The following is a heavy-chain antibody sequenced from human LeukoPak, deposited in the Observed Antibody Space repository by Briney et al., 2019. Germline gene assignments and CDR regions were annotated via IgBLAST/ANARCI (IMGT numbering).Heavy chain of an antibody. Sequence: ASVKVSCKASGYTFTGYYMHWVRQAPGQGREWMGWINPNSGGTNYAQKFQGRVTMTRDTAISTAYMELSSLRSDDTAVCYCARDSVPSYGMDVWGQGTTVTVSS. V-gene: IGHV1-2*02. J-gene: IGHJ6*02. CDR3: ARDSVPSYGMDV. D-gene: IGHD2-2*01. CDR1: GYTFTGYY. CDR2: INPNSGGT.